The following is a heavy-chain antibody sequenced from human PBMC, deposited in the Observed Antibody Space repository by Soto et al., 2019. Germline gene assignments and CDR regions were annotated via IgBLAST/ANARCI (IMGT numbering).Heavy chain of an antibody. Sequence: GGSLRLSCAASGFTFSTYPMSWVRQAPGKGLEWVSGISGSGISTYYTDSVKGRFTISRDNSKNKVFLQMNSLRDEDTAVYYCVKPPVITASYYYYDMDVWGQGTTVTVSS. V-gene: IGHV3-23*01. CDR3: VKPPVITASYYYYDMDV. D-gene: IGHD4-4*01. J-gene: IGHJ6*02. CDR2: ISGSGIST. CDR1: GFTFSTYP.